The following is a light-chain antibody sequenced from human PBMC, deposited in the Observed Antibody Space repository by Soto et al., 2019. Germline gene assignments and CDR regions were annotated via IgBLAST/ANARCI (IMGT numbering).Light chain of an antibody. J-gene: IGKJ1*01. V-gene: IGKV1-27*01. Sequence: DIQMTQSPSSLSASVGDRVTITCRASQGISNYLAWYQPKPGKVPKLLIYAASTLQSVVPSRFSGSGSGTDFTLTISRLQPEDVATYYCQKYNSAPRTLGQGNKVDIK. CDR2: AAS. CDR3: QKYNSAPRT. CDR1: QGISNY.